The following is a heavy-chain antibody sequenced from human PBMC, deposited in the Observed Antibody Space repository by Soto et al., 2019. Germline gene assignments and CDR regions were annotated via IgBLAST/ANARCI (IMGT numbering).Heavy chain of an antibody. CDR2: INPNSGGT. Sequence: ASVKVSCKASGYTFTGYYMHWVRQAPGQGLEWMGWINPNSGGTNYAQKFQGWVTMTRDTSISTAYMELSRLRSDDTAVYYCARIGRYCSSTSCAPPNQMGEFDYWGQGTLVTVSS. J-gene: IGHJ4*02. V-gene: IGHV1-2*04. CDR1: GYTFTGYY. D-gene: IGHD2-2*01. CDR3: ARIGRYCSSTSCAPPNQMGEFDY.